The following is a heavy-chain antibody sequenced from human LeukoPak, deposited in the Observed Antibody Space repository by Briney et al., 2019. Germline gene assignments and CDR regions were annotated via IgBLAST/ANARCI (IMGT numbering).Heavy chain of an antibody. V-gene: IGHV1-69*05. J-gene: IGHJ4*02. CDR2: IIPIFGTA. Sequence: SVKVSCKASGGTFSSYAISWVRQAPGQGLEWMGGIIPIFGTANYAQKFQGRVTITTDESTSTAYMELRSLRSDDTAVYYCARLTVRGYYFDYWGQGTLVTVSS. CDR1: GGTFSSYA. CDR3: ARLTVRGYYFDY. D-gene: IGHD3-10*01.